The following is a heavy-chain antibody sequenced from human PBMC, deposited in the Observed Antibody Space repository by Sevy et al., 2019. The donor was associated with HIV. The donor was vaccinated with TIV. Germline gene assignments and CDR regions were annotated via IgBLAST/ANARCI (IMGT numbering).Heavy chain of an antibody. CDR2: ISYDGSNK. V-gene: IGHV3-30*03. CDR1: GFTFSSYG. J-gene: IGHJ6*02. CDR3: ADTQLVWFRELFPYGMDV. D-gene: IGHD3-10*01. Sequence: GGSLRLSCAASGFTFSSYGMHWVRQAPGKGLEWVAVISYDGSNKYYADSVKGRFTISRDNSKNTLYLQMNSLRAEDTAEYYCADTQLVWFRELFPYGMDVWGQGTTVTVSS.